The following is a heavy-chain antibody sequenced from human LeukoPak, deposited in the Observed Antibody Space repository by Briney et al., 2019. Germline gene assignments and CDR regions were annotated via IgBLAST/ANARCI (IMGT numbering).Heavy chain of an antibody. CDR2: IGYSGST. CDR1: GGSISSHY. CDR3: AREGGEWELLGYFDY. V-gene: IGHV4-59*11. J-gene: IGHJ4*02. D-gene: IGHD1-26*01. Sequence: SETLSLTCTVSGGSISSHYWSWIRQPPGKGLEWIGYIGYSGSTNYNPSLKSRVIISVDTSKNQFSLKLSSVTAADTAVYYCAREGGEWELLGYFDYWGQGTLVTVSS.